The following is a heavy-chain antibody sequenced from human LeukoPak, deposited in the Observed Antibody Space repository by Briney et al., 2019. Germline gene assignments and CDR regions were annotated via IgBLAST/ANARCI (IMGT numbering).Heavy chain of an antibody. V-gene: IGHV3-43*02. CDR1: GFTFDDYA. D-gene: IGHD3-22*01. CDR2: VSGDGGST. Sequence: GGSLRLSCAASGFTFDDYAMHWVRQAPGKGLEWVSLVSGDGGSTYYADSVKGRFTISRDNSKNSLYLQMNSLRTEDTALYYCAKDIYYDSSGYPLWAFDIWGQGTMVTVSS. CDR3: AKDIYYDSSGYPLWAFDI. J-gene: IGHJ3*02.